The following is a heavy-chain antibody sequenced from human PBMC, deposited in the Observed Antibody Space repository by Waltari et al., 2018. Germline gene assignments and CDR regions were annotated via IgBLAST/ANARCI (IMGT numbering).Heavy chain of an antibody. J-gene: IGHJ4*02. D-gene: IGHD7-27*01. CDR1: GDSITRNSFY. CDR3: AREVTKVELGRRLPHFFDS. V-gene: IGHV4-61*02. CDR2: FYSSEYI. Sequence: QVQLQESGPGLVKPSQTLSLTCTVSGDSITRNSFYWNWVRRPAGKGLEWIGRFYSSEYINYNPSLKSRVTISRDTSKKQFFLKLTSVTAADTAFYYCAREVTKVELGRRLPHFFDSWGQGTLVTVSS.